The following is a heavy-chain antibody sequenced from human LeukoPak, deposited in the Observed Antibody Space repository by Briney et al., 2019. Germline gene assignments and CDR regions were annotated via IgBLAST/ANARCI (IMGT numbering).Heavy chain of an antibody. CDR2: INWNGGST. V-gene: IGHV3-20*01. D-gene: IGHD3-3*01. CDR3: ARGRPFSYDFWSGNQPTLFDY. Sequence: GGSLRLSCAASGFTFDDYGMSWVRHAPGKGLEWVSGINWNGGSTGYADSVKGRFTISRDNAKNSLYLQMNSLRAEDTALYHCARGRPFSYDFWSGNQPTLFDYWGQGTLVTVSS. CDR1: GFTFDDYG. J-gene: IGHJ4*02.